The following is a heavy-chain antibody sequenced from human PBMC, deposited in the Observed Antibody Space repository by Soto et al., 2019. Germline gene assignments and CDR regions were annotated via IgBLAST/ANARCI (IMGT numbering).Heavy chain of an antibody. CDR1: GFTFSSYA. J-gene: IGHJ4*02. CDR3: ARPGHTYYDFWSGSPPDY. V-gene: IGHV3-30-3*01. D-gene: IGHD3-3*01. CDR2: ISYDGSNK. Sequence: QVQLVESGGGVVQPGRSLRLSCAASGFTFSSYAMHWVRQAPGKGLEWVAVISYDGSNKYYADSVKGRFTISRDNSKNTLYLQMNSLRAEDTAVYYCARPGHTYYDFWSGSPPDYWGQGTLVTVSS.